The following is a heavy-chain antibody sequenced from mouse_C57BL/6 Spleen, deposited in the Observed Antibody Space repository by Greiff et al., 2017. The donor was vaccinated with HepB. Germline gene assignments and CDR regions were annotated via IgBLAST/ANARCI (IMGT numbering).Heavy chain of an antibody. CDR2: IDPANGNT. CDR3: ARGIYYDYDAFAY. CDR1: GFNIKNTY. V-gene: IGHV14-3*01. Sequence: VQLKESVAELVRPGASVKLSCTASGFNIKNTYMHWVKQRPEQGLEWIGRIDPANGNTKYAPKFQGKATITADTSSNTAYLQLSSLTSEDTAIYYCARGIYYDYDAFAYWGQGTLVTVSA. J-gene: IGHJ3*01. D-gene: IGHD2-4*01.